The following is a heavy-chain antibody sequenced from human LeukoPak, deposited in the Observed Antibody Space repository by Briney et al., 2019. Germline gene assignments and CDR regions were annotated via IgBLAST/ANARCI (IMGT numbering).Heavy chain of an antibody. CDR1: GGSISSYY. J-gene: IGHJ3*02. CDR2: IYYSGST. Sequence: SETLSLTCTVSGGSISSYYWSWIRQPPGKGLEWIGYIYYSGSTNYNPSLKSRVTISVDTSKNQFSLKLSSVTAADTAVYYCARVLGYYDSLVAFDIWGQGTMATVSS. CDR3: ARVLGYYDSLVAFDI. V-gene: IGHV4-59*01. D-gene: IGHD3-22*01.